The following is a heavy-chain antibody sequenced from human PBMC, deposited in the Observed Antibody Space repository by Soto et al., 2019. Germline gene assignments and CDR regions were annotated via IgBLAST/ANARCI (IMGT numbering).Heavy chain of an antibody. J-gene: IGHJ4*02. Sequence: SETLSLTCTVSGGSISSYYWSWIRRPPGKGLEWIGYIYYSGSTNYNPSLKSRVTISVDTSKNQFSLKLSSVTAADTAVYYCARHSYYYDSSGYLYYFDYWGQGTLVTVSS. D-gene: IGHD3-22*01. CDR3: ARHSYYYDSSGYLYYFDY. V-gene: IGHV4-59*01. CDR2: IYYSGST. CDR1: GGSISSYY.